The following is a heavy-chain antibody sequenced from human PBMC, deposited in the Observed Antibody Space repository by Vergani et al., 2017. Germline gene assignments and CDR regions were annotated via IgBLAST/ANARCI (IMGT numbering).Heavy chain of an antibody. CDR1: GFTFRSFW. V-gene: IGHV3-7*03. CDR3: ARDLVGALNWFDP. Sequence: ELQLVESGGGLVQPGGSLRLSCAASGFTFRSFWMTWVRQAPGKGLEWVANIRQDGSEKFYGDSVKGRFTISRDNAKNSLFLQMNSLRADDTAVYYCARDLVGALNWFDPWGQGTLVTVSS. D-gene: IGHD1-26*01. CDR2: IRQDGSEK. J-gene: IGHJ5*02.